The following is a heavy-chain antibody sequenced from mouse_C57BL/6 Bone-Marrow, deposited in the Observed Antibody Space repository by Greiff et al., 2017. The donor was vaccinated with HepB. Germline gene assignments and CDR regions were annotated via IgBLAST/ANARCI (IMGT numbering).Heavy chain of an antibody. D-gene: IGHD1-1*01. J-gene: IGHJ3*01. CDR2: IRSKSSNYAT. CDR1: GFTFNTYA. Sequence: DVMLVESGGGLVQPKGSLKLSCAASGFTFNTYAMHWVRQAPGKGLEWVARIRSKSSNYATYYADSVKDRFTISRDDSQSMLYLQMNNLKTEDTAMYYCVRESVIYYYGSSIIFAYWGQGTLVTVSA. CDR3: VRESVIYYYGSSIIFAY. V-gene: IGHV10-3*01.